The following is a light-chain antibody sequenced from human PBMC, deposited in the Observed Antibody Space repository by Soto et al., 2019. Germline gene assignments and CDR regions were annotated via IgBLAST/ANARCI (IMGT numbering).Light chain of an antibody. CDR1: LDISSY. Sequence: IQLTQSPSSLSASVGDRVTITCRASLDISSYLGWYQQKPGKAPKLLIYAASTLQRGVPSRFSGSGSGTDFTLTISSLQPEDFATYYCQQLNTYPSTFGGGTKVEIQ. CDR3: QQLNTYPST. CDR2: AAS. V-gene: IGKV1-9*01. J-gene: IGKJ4*01.